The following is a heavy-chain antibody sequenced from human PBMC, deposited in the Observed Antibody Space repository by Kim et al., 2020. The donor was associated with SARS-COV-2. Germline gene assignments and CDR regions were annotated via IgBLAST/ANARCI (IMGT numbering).Heavy chain of an antibody. V-gene: IGHV3-53*01. J-gene: IGHJ4*02. CDR3: ANLPTGDY. CDR2: IYSGGST. CDR1: GFIVSSKY. Sequence: GGSLRLSCAVSGFIVSSKYMTWVRQAPGKGLEWLSIIYSGGSTYYAESVKGRFTISRDNSKNTLYLQIDSLRAEDTAIYYCANLPTGDYWGQGTLVTVSS.